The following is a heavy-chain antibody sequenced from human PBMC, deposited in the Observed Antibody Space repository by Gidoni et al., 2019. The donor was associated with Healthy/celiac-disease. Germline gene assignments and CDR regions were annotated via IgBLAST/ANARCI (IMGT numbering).Heavy chain of an antibody. CDR2: INHSGST. Sequence: QVQLQQWGAGLLKPSETLSLTCAVYGGSFSGYSWSWIRQPPGKGLEWIGEINHSGSTNYNPSLKSRVTISVDTSKNQFSLKLSSVTAADTAVYYCARVRDYGDRVDYWGQGTLVTVSS. CDR1: GGSFSGYS. V-gene: IGHV4-34*01. CDR3: ARVRDYGDRVDY. D-gene: IGHD4-17*01. J-gene: IGHJ4*02.